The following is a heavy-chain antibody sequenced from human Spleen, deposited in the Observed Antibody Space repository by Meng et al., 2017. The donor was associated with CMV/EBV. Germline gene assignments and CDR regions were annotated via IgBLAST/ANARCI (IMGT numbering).Heavy chain of an antibody. D-gene: IGHD1-1*01. V-gene: IGHV4-61*01. CDR2: IYYSGST. Sequence: TCTVSGGSVSSGSYYWGWIRQPTGKGLGWIGYIYYSGSTNYNPSLKSRVTISVDTSKNQFSLKLSSVTAADTAVYYCARTNWNDGWFDPWGQGTLVT. CDR1: GGSVSSGSYY. J-gene: IGHJ5*02. CDR3: ARTNWNDGWFDP.